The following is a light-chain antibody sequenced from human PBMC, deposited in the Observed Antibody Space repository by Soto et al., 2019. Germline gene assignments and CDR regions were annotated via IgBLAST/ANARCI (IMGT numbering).Light chain of an antibody. CDR3: QQYGATPLT. V-gene: IGKV3-20*01. CDR2: SAS. CDR1: ESVXGSY. J-gene: IGKJ1*01. Sequence: PXXXATLXCRASESVXGSYLAWYQQKAGQAPRLLIFSASRXXTGTPDXXXXXXXXXXXXXTIGRLDPEDFAVYYCQQYGATPLTFGQGTRV.